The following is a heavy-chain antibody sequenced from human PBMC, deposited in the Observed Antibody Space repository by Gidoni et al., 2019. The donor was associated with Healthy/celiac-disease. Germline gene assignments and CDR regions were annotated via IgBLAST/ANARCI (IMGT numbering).Heavy chain of an antibody. V-gene: IGHV5-51*03. CDR1: GYSFTRYW. D-gene: IGHD1-26*01. Sequence: EVQLVQSGVEVKEPGESLKISWRGSGYSFTRYWIGWVRQLPGKGLEWMGIIYPGDSDTRYSPSFQGQVTISADKSISTAYLQWSSLKASDTAMYYCARPKGGSYYNFIDYWGQGTLVTVSS. J-gene: IGHJ4*02. CDR2: IYPGDSDT. CDR3: ARPKGGSYYNFIDY.